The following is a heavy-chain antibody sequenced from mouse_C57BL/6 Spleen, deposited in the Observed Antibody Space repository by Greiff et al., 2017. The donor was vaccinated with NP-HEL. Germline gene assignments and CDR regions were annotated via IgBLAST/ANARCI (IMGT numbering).Heavy chain of an antibody. CDR2: IRNKANGYTT. CDR1: GFTFTDYY. D-gene: IGHD1-3*01. Sequence: EVMLVESGGGLVQPGGSLSLSCAASGFTFTDYYMSWVRQPPGKALEWLGFIRNKANGYTTEYSASVKGRFTISRDNSQSILYLQMNALRAEDSATYYCARYKGYNEGFAYWGQGTLVTVSA. J-gene: IGHJ3*01. CDR3: ARYKGYNEGFAY. V-gene: IGHV7-3*01.